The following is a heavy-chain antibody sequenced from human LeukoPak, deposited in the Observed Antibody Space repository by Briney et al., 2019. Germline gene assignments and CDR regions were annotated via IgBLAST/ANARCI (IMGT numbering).Heavy chain of an antibody. J-gene: IGHJ5*02. V-gene: IGHV4-38-2*01. D-gene: IGHD2-8*01. CDR2: IYHSGST. CDR3: ARQYCTNGVCNMYNWFDP. Sequence: PSETLSLTCAVPGYSIGSGYYWGWIRQPPGKGLEWIGSIYHSGSTYYNPSLKSRVTISVDTSKNQFSLKLSSVTAADTAVYYCARQYCTNGVCNMYNWFDPWGQGTLVTVSS. CDR1: GYSIGSGYY.